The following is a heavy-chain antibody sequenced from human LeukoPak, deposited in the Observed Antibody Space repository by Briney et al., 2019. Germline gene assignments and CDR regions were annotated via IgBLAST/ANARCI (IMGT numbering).Heavy chain of an antibody. D-gene: IGHD1-26*01. V-gene: IGHV6-1*01. J-gene: IGHJ4*02. CDR1: GDSVSSDSAA. CDR3: ARDPVGGSTIFDS. CDR2: TYFRSKWYY. Sequence: SQTLSLTCAISGDSVSSDSAAWNWIRQSPSRGLGWVARTYFRSKWYYDYALAVKGRITINPDTSKNQFSLQLNSVTPEDTAVYFCARDPVGGSTIFDSWGQGTLVTVSS.